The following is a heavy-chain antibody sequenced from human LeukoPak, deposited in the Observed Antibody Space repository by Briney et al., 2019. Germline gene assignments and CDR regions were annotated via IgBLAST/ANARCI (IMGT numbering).Heavy chain of an antibody. D-gene: IGHD4-11*01. J-gene: IGHJ4*02. CDR2: ISSSSSYI. V-gene: IGHV3-21*01. CDR3: ARDRGAYSNYGGFDY. Sequence: PGGSLRLSCAASGFTFSSYSMNWVRQAPGKGLEWVSSISSSSSYIYYADSVKGRFTISRDNAKNSLYLQMNSLRAEDTAVYYCARDRGAYSNYGGFDYWGQGTLVTVSS. CDR1: GFTFSSYS.